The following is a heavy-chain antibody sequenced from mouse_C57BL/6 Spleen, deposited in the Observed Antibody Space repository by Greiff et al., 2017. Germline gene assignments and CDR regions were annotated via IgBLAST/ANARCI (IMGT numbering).Heavy chain of an antibody. V-gene: IGHV1-81*01. D-gene: IGHD2-4*01. J-gene: IGHJ3*01. CDR2: IYPRSGNT. CDR1: GYTFTSYG. Sequence: QVQLQQSGAELARPGASVKLSCKASGYTFTSYGISWVKQRPGQGLEWIGEIYPRSGNTYYNEKFKGKATLTADKSSSTAYMELRSLTSEDSAVYFCARQDYGGAWFAYWGQGTLVTVSA. CDR3: ARQDYGGAWFAY.